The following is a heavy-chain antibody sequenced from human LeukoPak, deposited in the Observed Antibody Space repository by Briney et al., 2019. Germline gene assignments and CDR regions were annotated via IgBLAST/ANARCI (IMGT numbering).Heavy chain of an antibody. CDR2: IYTSGST. Sequence: PSETLSLTCTVSGGSISSYYWSWIRQPAGKGLEWIGRIYTSGSTNYNPSLKSRVTMSVDTSKNQFSLKLGSVPAADTAIYFCAREGWDYYYMDVWGKGTTVTVSS. CDR1: GGSISSYY. D-gene: IGHD6-19*01. V-gene: IGHV4-4*07. J-gene: IGHJ6*03. CDR3: AREGWDYYYMDV.